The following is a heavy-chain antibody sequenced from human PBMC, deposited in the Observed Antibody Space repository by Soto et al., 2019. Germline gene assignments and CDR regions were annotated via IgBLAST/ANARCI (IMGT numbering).Heavy chain of an antibody. D-gene: IGHD3-3*01. V-gene: IGHV4-39*01. CDR3: AGQYYDFWSGYYYYFDY. CDR1: GGSISSSSYY. Sequence: SETLSLTCTVSGGSISSSSYYWGWIRQPPGKGLEWIGSIYYSGSTYYNPSLKSRVTISVDTSKNQFSLKLSSVTAADTAVYYCAGQYYDFWSGYYYYFDYWGQGTLVTVSS. J-gene: IGHJ4*02. CDR2: IYYSGST.